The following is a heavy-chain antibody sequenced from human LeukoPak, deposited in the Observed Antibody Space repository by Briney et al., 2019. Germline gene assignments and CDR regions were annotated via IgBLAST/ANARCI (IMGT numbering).Heavy chain of an antibody. J-gene: IGHJ4*02. CDR1: GFTFSSYE. Sequence: GGSLRLSCAASGFTFSSYEMNWVRQAPGKGLEWVSKISSSGSAIYYADSVKGRFTISRDNAKSTLYLQMNSLRAEDSAVYYCARGGSLGYWGQGTLVTVSS. CDR2: ISSSGSAI. D-gene: IGHD6-19*01. V-gene: IGHV3-48*03. CDR3: ARGGSLGY.